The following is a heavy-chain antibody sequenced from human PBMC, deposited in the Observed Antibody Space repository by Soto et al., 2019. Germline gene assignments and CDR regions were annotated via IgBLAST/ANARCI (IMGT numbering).Heavy chain of an antibody. Sequence: SETLSLSWAVSGGSVTSNNWWTFFRQPPGQGLECIGEIYRTGSTNYNPSLKSRVTISLDKSENQFSLKVTSLTAADTAVYYCASRDPGTSVDYWGQGTLVTVSS. J-gene: IGHJ4*02. CDR3: ASRDPGTSVDY. V-gene: IGHV4-4*02. D-gene: IGHD1-7*01. CDR1: GGSVTSNNW. CDR2: IYRTGST.